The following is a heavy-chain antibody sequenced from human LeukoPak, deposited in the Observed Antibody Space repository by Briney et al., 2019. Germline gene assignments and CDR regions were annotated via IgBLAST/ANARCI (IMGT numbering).Heavy chain of an antibody. Sequence: GGVLRLSCAASGFNFSSYAMSWVRQAPGKGLEWVSAISGSGGSTYYADSVKGRFTISRDNSKNTLYLQMNSLRAEDTAVYYCAKTYYYDSSGYYFDAFDIWGQGTMVTVSS. V-gene: IGHV3-23*01. CDR3: AKTYYYDSSGYYFDAFDI. CDR1: GFNFSSYA. J-gene: IGHJ3*02. CDR2: ISGSGGST. D-gene: IGHD3-22*01.